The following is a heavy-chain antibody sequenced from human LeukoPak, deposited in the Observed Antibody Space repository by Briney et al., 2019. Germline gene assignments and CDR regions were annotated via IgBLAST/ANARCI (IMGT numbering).Heavy chain of an antibody. D-gene: IGHD6-19*01. J-gene: IGHJ1*01. CDR3: AKDRGIAVAGTIRYFQH. CDR1: GFTFSSYA. CDR2: ISSNGGST. V-gene: IGHV3-64*01. Sequence: GGSLRLSCAASGFTFSSYAMHWVRQAPGKGLEYVSAISSNGGSTYYANSVKGRFTISRDNSKNTLYLQMGSLRAEDTAVYYCAKDRGIAVAGTIRYFQHWGQGTLVTVSS.